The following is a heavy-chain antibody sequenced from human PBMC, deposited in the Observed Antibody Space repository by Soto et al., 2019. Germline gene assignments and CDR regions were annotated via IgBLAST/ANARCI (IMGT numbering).Heavy chain of an antibody. Sequence: QVQLVQSGAEEKKPGASVKVSCKASGYTFTGYAMHWVRQAPGQRLEWMGWINAGNGNTKYSQKFQGRVTITRDPSASTAYMELSSPRSEDTAVYYCARAVAVPADFDYWGQGTLVTVSS. J-gene: IGHJ4*02. CDR3: ARAVAVPADFDY. D-gene: IGHD6-19*01. CDR1: GYTFTGYA. V-gene: IGHV1-3*05. CDR2: INAGNGNT.